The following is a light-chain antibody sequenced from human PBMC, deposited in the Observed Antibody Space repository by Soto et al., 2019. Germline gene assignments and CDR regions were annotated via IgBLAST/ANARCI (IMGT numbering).Light chain of an antibody. J-gene: IGLJ2*01. Sequence: SYELTQPPSVSVAPGKTASITCGGNNIGSKNVHWYQQKPGQAPVLVISYDRDRPSGIPERFSGSNSGNTATLTISRVEAGDEADYYCQVWDSSISHPLVVFGGGTKLTVL. CDR3: QVWDSSISHPLVV. CDR1: NIGSKN. CDR2: YDR. V-gene: IGLV3-21*04.